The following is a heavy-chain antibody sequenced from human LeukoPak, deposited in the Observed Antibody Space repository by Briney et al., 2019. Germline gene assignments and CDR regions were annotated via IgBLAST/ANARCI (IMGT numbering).Heavy chain of an antibody. CDR1: GGSFSGFY. D-gene: IGHD6-19*01. CDR3: ARVAVAAQYYYYYYGMDV. J-gene: IGHJ6*02. V-gene: IGHV4-34*01. CDR2: INHSGST. Sequence: SETLSLTCAVYGGSFSGFYWSWIRQPPGKGLEWIGDINHSGSTTYNPSLKSRVTISVDTSKNQFSLKLSSVTAADTAVYYCARVAVAAQYYYYYYGMDVWGQGTTVTVSS.